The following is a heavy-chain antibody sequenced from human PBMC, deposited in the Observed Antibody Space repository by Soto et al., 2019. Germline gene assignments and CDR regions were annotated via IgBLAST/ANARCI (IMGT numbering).Heavy chain of an antibody. J-gene: IGHJ6*02. V-gene: IGHV3-48*02. Sequence: EVQLVESGGGLVQPGGSLRLSCVASGFTLSSYSMNWARQAPGQGLEWVSYISSSNSTIYYAASVKGRFTISRDNDKNSLYLQMNSLRDEDTGMYYGARNKPRSSRWDVWGPGTTVTVSS. CDR3: ARNKPRSSRWDV. CDR2: ISSSNSTI. CDR1: GFTLSSYS.